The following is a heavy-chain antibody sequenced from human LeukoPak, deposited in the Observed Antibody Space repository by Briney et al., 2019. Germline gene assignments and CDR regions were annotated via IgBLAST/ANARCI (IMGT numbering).Heavy chain of an antibody. D-gene: IGHD2-21*02. Sequence: GGSLRLSCAASGFTFSSYSMNWVRQAPGKGLEWVSYISSSSSTIYYADSVKGRFTISRDNAKNSLYLQMNSLRAEDTAVYYCARGAYCGGDCRVLDYWGQGTLVTVSS. CDR2: ISSSSSTI. CDR3: ARGAYCGGDCRVLDY. J-gene: IGHJ4*02. V-gene: IGHV3-48*01. CDR1: GFTFSSYS.